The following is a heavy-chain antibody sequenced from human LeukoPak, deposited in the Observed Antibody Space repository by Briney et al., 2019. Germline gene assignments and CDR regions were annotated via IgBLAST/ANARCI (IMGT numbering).Heavy chain of an antibody. V-gene: IGHV4-39*01. D-gene: IGHD5-24*01. Sequence: SETLSLTCTVSGGSISSGSYYWGWIRQPPGKGLEWIGSIYYSGSTYYNPSLKSRVTISVDTSKNQFSLKLSSVTAADTAVYYCARARDGYSPFDYWGQGTLVTVSS. CDR1: GGSISSGSYY. J-gene: IGHJ4*02. CDR2: IYYSGST. CDR3: ARARDGYSPFDY.